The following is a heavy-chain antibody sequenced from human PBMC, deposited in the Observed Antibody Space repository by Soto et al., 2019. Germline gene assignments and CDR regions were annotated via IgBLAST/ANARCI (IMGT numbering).Heavy chain of an antibody. CDR2: ISGSGGST. V-gene: IGHV3-23*01. CDR1: GFTFSSYA. J-gene: IGHJ6*02. CDR3: ARKLLTVYYYYGMDV. Sequence: EVQLLESGGGLVQPGGSLRLSCAASGFTFSSYAMSWVRQAPGKGLEWVSAISGSGGSTYYADSVKGRVTISRDNSNNTLDLKMNSLRAEDTAVYYCARKLLTVYYYYGMDVWGQGTRVTVSS.